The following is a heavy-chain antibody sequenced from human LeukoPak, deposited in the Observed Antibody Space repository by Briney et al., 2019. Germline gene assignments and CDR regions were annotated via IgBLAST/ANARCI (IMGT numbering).Heavy chain of an antibody. V-gene: IGHV4-39*07. D-gene: IGHD7-27*01. CDR2: IYYNGDA. Sequence: SETLSLTCTVSGGSITSSIYYWGGIRQSPGKGLEWIGSIYYNGDAYYNPSLKNRATMAVDTSKNQFSLNLSSVTDADTAVYYCARDPWGFSFEYWGQGTLVTVS. CDR3: ARDPWGFSFEY. CDR1: GGSITSSIYY. J-gene: IGHJ4*02.